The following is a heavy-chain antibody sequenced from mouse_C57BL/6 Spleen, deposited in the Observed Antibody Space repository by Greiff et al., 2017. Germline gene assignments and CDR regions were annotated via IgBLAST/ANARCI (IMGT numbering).Heavy chain of an antibody. D-gene: IGHD1-1*01. CDR1: GYTFTDYE. V-gene: IGHV1-15*01. Sequence: VQLQQSGAELVRPGASVTLSCKASGYTFTDYEMHWVKQTPVHGLEWIGAIDPETGGTAYNQKFKGKAILTADKSSSTAYMELRSLTSEDSAVYYCTRPYYCGSSYWYFDVWGTGTTVTVSS. J-gene: IGHJ1*03. CDR3: TRPYYCGSSYWYFDV. CDR2: IDPETGGT.